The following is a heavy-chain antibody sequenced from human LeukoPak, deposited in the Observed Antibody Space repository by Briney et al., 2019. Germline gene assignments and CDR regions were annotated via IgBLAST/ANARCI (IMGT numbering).Heavy chain of an antibody. CDR1: GGSISSSTYY. D-gene: IGHD2-21*01. Sequence: PSETLSLTCAVSGGSISSSTYYWGWIRQPPGKGLDWIGNIYYSGSTHYKPSLKSRVTISIDTSKNQFSLTLSSVTAADTAVYYFMTLPRPIGSIPHDAFDIWGQGTMVTVSS. J-gene: IGHJ3*02. CDR3: MTLPRPIGSIPHDAFDI. V-gene: IGHV4-39*01. CDR2: IYYSGST.